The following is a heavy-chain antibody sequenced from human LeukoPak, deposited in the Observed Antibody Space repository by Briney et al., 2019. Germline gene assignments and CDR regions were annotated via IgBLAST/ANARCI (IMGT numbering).Heavy chain of an antibody. Sequence: GYLRLSCAAYGFTFSRYWMHWVRQAPGKGLVWLSSVNSDGNITTYADPVRGRFTISRHNAKNTLYLQMNSLRAEDTAVYYCARRGLVPAFDIWGQGTMVSVTS. CDR1: GFTFSRYW. CDR2: VNSDGNIT. CDR3: ARRGLVPAFDI. D-gene: IGHD2-21*01. V-gene: IGHV3-74*01. J-gene: IGHJ3*02.